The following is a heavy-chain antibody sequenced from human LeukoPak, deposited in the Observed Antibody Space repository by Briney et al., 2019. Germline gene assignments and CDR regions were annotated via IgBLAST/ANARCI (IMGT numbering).Heavy chain of an antibody. D-gene: IGHD3-10*01. CDR2: ISSIGST. CDR1: DDSFSTHY. CDR3: ARGGSLWFGELLTRFDP. V-gene: IGHV4-59*11. J-gene: IGHJ5*02. Sequence: SETLSLTCSVSDDSFSTHYWTWIRYPPGKGLEWLGYISSIGSTNYNPSLKSRVTITVDTSKKQFSLKMTSVTAADTAVYYCARGGSLWFGELLTRFDPWGQGTLVTVSS.